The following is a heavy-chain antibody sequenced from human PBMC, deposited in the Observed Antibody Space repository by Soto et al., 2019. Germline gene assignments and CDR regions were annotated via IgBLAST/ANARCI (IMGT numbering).Heavy chain of an antibody. CDR1: GFTFSTYW. V-gene: IGHV3-7*01. CDR3: VCGGNFFVY. J-gene: IGHJ4*02. Sequence: EVQLVESGGGLVQPGGSWRPPCAASGFTFSTYWMTWVRQPPGKGLEWVASINQDGSERYYVDSVRGRFTISSDNAKNSLYLQMNSLRAEDTAVYYCVCGGNFFVYWGQGTLVTVSP. D-gene: IGHD3-16*01. CDR2: INQDGSER.